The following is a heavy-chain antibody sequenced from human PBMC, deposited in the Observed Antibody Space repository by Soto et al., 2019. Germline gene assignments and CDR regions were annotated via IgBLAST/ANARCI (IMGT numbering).Heavy chain of an antibody. CDR2: ISGSGGST. CDR3: AKSPIVATIENNWFDP. CDR1: GFTFSSYA. J-gene: IGHJ5*02. V-gene: IGHV3-23*04. D-gene: IGHD5-12*01. Sequence: EVQLVESGGGLVQPGGSLRLSCAASGFTFSSYAMSWVRQAPGKGLEWVSAISGSGGSTYYADSVKGRFTISRDNSKNTLYLQMNSLRAEDTAVYYCAKSPIVATIENNWFDPWGQGTLVTVSS.